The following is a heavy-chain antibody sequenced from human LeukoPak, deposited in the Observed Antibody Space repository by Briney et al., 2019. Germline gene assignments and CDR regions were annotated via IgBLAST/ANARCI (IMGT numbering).Heavy chain of an antibody. CDR1: GESFSGYY. CDR2: INHSGST. CDR3: ARSKRRAFDI. V-gene: IGHV4-34*01. J-gene: IGHJ3*02. Sequence: NPSETLSLTCAVYGESFSGYYWSWIRQPPGKGLEWIGEINHSGSTNYNPSLKSRVTISVDTSKNQFSLKLSSVTAADTAVYYCARSKRRAFDIWGQGTMVTVSS.